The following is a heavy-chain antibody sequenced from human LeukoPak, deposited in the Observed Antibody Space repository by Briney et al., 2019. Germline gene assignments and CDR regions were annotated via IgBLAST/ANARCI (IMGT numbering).Heavy chain of an antibody. D-gene: IGHD3-22*01. Sequence: ASVKVSCKASGYTFTSYGISWVRQAPGQGLEWMGRISAYNGNTNYAQRLQGRVTMTTDTSTSTAYMELRSLRSDDTAVYYCARGGGYYYDSSGYYYCDYWGQGTLVTVSS. CDR2: ISAYNGNT. J-gene: IGHJ4*02. CDR1: GYTFTSYG. CDR3: ARGGGYYYDSSGYYYCDY. V-gene: IGHV1-18*01.